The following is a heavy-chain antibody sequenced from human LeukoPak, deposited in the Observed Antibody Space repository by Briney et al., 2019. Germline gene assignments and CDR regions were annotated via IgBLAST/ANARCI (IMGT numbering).Heavy chain of an antibody. CDR3: ARGVGSSSWWFDY. CDR2: INHSGST. Sequence: SETLSLTCAVYGGSFSGHYWSWLRHPPGKGREWRGEINHSGSTNYNPSLKSRVTISVDTSKNQFSLKLSSVTAADTAVYYCARGVGSSSWWFDYWGQGTLVTVSS. D-gene: IGHD6-13*01. J-gene: IGHJ4*02. V-gene: IGHV4-34*01. CDR1: GGSFSGHY.